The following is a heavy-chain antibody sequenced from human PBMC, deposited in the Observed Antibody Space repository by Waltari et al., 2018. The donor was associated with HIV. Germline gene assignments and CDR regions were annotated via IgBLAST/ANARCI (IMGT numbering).Heavy chain of an antibody. CDR3: TRGPFAYCGGDCYHWYFDL. CDR2: IRSKAYGGTT. CDR1: GFTFGDYA. D-gene: IGHD2-21*02. V-gene: IGHV3-49*03. Sequence: EVQLVESGGGLVQPGRSLRLSCTASGFTFGDYAMTWFRQAPGKGLAWVGFIRSKAYGGTTEYAASVKGRFTISRDDSKSIAYLQMNSLKTEDTAVYYCTRGPFAYCGGDCYHWYFDLWGRGTLVTVSS. J-gene: IGHJ2*01.